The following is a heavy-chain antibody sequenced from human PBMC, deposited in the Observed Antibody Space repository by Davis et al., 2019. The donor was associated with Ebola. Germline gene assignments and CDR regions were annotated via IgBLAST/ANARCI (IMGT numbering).Heavy chain of an antibody. CDR3: ARQGTTSWDS. J-gene: IGHJ4*02. CDR2: IYPGDSDT. Sequence: KVSCKGSGYTFTRYWIVWVRQMPGKGLEWMGIIYPGDSDTRYSPSFLGQVIFSVDKSIRTAYLHWNSLKASDTATYYCARQGTTSWDSWGQGTLVTVSS. V-gene: IGHV5-51*01. CDR1: GYTFTRYW. D-gene: IGHD2-2*01.